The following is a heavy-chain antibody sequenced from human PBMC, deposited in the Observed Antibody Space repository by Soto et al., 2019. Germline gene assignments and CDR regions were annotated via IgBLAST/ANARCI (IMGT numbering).Heavy chain of an antibody. CDR3: ARTHIIPNRGFDD. CDR1: GFSLSTGGMC. Sequence: SGPTLVNPTQTLTLTCTFSGFSLSTGGMCVSWIRQPPGKALEWLARIDWENDKYYSTSLKTRLTISKDTSKNQVVLTMTNMDPADTATFYCARTHIIPNRGFDDGGQGTLVTVSS. D-gene: IGHD2-2*01. V-gene: IGHV2-70*11. J-gene: IGHJ4*02. CDR2: IDWENDK.